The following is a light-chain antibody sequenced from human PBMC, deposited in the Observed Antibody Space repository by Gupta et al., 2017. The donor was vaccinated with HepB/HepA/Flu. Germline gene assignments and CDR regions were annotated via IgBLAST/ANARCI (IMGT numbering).Light chain of an antibody. CDR1: QTVGRN. CDR3: QQYNGWPRT. CDR2: GAS. V-gene: IGKV3-15*01. Sequence: ETVMTQFPATLSVSPGESATLSCRASQTVGRNLAWYQHKSGQAPVLLIYGASTRVTGVPDRFSGSGSQTEFTLTISSLQSEDLAIYYCQQYNGWPRTFGQGTRVEIE. J-gene: IGKJ1*01.